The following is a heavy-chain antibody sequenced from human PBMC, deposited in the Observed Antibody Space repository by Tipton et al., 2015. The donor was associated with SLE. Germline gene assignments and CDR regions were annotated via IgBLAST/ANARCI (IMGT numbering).Heavy chain of an antibody. CDR1: GGSISTYR. V-gene: IGHV4-59*01. D-gene: IGHD3-22*01. CDR3: ARHPYDDWAYYMDV. Sequence: TLSLTCTVSGGSISTYRWTWIRQSPGKGLEWIGYVEYTGSTNYNPSLKNRVTISVDRSKNQFSLKLSSVTAADTAIYYCARHPYDDWAYYMDVWGKGTTVTVSS. CDR2: VEYTGST. J-gene: IGHJ6*03.